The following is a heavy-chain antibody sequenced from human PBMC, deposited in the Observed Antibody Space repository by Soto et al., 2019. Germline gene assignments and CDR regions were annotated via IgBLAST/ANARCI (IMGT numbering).Heavy chain of an antibody. CDR3: ARPEEGGYSSNNHYCYALDV. V-gene: IGHV1-69*01. CDR2: IIPIFDIT. J-gene: IGHJ6*02. Sequence: QVQLVQSGAEVKKPGSSVKVSCKASGGTFRSYSISWVRQAPGQGLEWMGGIIPIFDITNYAQKFQGTATISADESTSTAYMELSSLGSDDTAVYYSARPEEGGYSSNNHYCYALDVWGQGTTVTV. D-gene: IGHD3-22*01. CDR1: GGTFRSYS.